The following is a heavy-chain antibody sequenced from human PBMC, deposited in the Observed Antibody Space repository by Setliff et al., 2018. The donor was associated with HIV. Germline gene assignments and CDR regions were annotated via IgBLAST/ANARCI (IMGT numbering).Heavy chain of an antibody. D-gene: IGHD2-15*01. V-gene: IGHV3-21*01. CDR2: ISSGGIYM. J-gene: IGHJ4*02. CDR1: TFIFSNYS. CDR3: VRDTYCTGGSCYEGF. Sequence: SGGSLRLSCVASTFIFSNYSMNWVRQAPGKGLEWVSSISSGGIYMHTAESMKGRFTIFRDNSKKLLYLQMNSLRAEDSALYYCVRDTYCTGGSCYEGFWGQGTRVT.